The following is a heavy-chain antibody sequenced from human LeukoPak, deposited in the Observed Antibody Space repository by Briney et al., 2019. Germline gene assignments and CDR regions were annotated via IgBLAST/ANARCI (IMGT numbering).Heavy chain of an antibody. Sequence: SETLSLTCAVSGGSISSSNWWSWVRQPPGKGLGWIGEIYHSGSTNYNPSLKSRVTISVDKSKNQFSLKLGSVTAADTAVYYCARDYCSSTSCPERSAFDIWGQGTMVTVSS. J-gene: IGHJ3*02. CDR3: ARDYCSSTSCPERSAFDI. V-gene: IGHV4-4*02. D-gene: IGHD2-2*01. CDR1: GGSISSSNW. CDR2: IYHSGST.